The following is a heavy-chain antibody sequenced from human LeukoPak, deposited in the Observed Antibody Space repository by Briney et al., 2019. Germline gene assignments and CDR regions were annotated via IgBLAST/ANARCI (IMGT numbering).Heavy chain of an antibody. D-gene: IGHD2-2*01. CDR1: GGSFSGYY. J-gene: IGHJ6*03. Sequence: TSETLSLTCAVYGGSFSGYYWSWIRQPPGKGLKWIGEINHSGTTNYNPFLKSRVTISVDTSKNQFSLKLSSVTAADTAVYYCARGDIVVVPAAMKNYYYYYYMDVWGKGTTVTVSS. CDR2: INHSGTT. V-gene: IGHV4-34*01. CDR3: ARGDIVVVPAAMKNYYYYYYMDV.